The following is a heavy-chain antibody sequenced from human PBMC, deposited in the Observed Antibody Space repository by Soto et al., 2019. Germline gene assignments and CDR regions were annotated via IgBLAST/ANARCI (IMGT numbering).Heavy chain of an antibody. J-gene: IGHJ6*02. D-gene: IGHD6-13*01. CDR1: GFTFGDYA. CDR3: TRGPSSSWGYYYYGMDV. Sequence: GGSLRLSCTASGFTFGDYAMSWVRQAPGKGLEWVGFIRSKAYGGTTEYAASVKGRLTISRDDSKSIAYLQMNSLKTEDTAVYYCTRGPSSSWGYYYYGMDVWGQGTTVTVSS. CDR2: IRSKAYGGTT. V-gene: IGHV3-49*04.